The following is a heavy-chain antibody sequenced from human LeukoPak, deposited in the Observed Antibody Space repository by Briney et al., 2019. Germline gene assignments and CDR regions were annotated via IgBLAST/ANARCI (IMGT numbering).Heavy chain of an antibody. J-gene: IGHJ3*02. V-gene: IGHV3-7*01. CDR3: ARVSARRGNAFDI. CDR2: IKQDGSEK. Sequence: GGSLRLSCAASGFTFSSYWMSWVRQAPGKGLEWVANIKQDGSEKYYVDSVKGRFTISRDNAKNSLYLQMNSLRAEDTAVYYCARVSARRGNAFDIWGQGTMVTVSS. CDR1: GFTFSSYW. D-gene: IGHD6-6*01.